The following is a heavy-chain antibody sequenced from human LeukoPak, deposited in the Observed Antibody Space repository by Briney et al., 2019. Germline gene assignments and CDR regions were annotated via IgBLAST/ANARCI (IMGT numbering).Heavy chain of an antibody. CDR1: GFTFSSYG. J-gene: IGHJ1*01. Sequence: GGSLRLSCAASGFTFSSYGMHWVRQAPGKGLEWVAFIRYDGSNKYYADSVKGRFTISRDNSKNTLYLQMNSLRAEDTAVYYCAKDSSNWNDVPEYFQHWGQGTLVTVSS. V-gene: IGHV3-30*02. CDR2: IRYDGSNK. CDR3: AKDSSNWNDVPEYFQH. D-gene: IGHD1-1*01.